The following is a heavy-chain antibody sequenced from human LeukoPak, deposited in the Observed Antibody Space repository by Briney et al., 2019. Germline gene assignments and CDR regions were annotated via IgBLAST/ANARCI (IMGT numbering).Heavy chain of an antibody. CDR3: ARGLEQQLLREYFQH. CDR2: IIPILGIA. CDR1: GGTFSSYT. V-gene: IGHV1-69*02. J-gene: IGHJ1*01. Sequence: ASVKVSCKASGGTFSSYTISWVRQAPGQGLEWMGRIIPILGIANYAQKFQGRVTITADKSTSTAYMELSSLRSEATAVYYCARGLEQQLLREYFQHWGQGTLVTVSS. D-gene: IGHD6-13*01.